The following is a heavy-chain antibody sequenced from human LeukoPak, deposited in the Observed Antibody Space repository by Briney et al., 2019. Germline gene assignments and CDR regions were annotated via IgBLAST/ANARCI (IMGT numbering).Heavy chain of an antibody. J-gene: IGHJ4*02. CDR3: GKGVYYYDESRYDYFDY. CDR2: INSDGSST. V-gene: IGHV3-74*01. Sequence: QPGGSLRLSCAASGFSFSSYWMHWVRQAPGKGLVWVSRINSDGSSTTYADSVKGRFAISRDNSRNTLYLQMNSLRVEDTALYYCGKGVYYYDESRYDYFDYWGQGALVTVSS. CDR1: GFSFSSYW. D-gene: IGHD3-22*01.